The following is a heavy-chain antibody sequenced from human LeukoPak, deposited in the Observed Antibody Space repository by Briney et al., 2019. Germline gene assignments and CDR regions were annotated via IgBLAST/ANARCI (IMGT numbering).Heavy chain of an antibody. V-gene: IGHV1-18*04. J-gene: IGHJ4*02. Sequence: ASVKVSCKASGYIFANYGFSWVRQAPGQGLEWMGWISADNHNTKYAQKFQDRVTMTDDRSTSTVYMELRSLRSDDTAVYHCARDRRGYSAYDGEGFDYWGQGTLVTVSS. CDR2: ISADNHNT. D-gene: IGHD5-12*01. CDR3: ARDRRGYSAYDGEGFDY. CDR1: GYIFANYG.